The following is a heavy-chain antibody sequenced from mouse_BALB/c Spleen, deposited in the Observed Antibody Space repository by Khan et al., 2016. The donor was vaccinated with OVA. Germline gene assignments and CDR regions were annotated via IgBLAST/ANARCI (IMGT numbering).Heavy chain of an antibody. CDR3: ARRGGGDRFAY. V-gene: IGHV1S137*01. J-gene: IGHJ3*01. CDR2: VNTYYGDA. CDR1: GYTFTDFT. Sequence: QVRLQQSGAELVRPGVSVKISCKGSGYTFTDFTMHWVKQSPAKSLEWIGVVNTYYGDATYNQKFKGKATMTVDKSSTTAYMELARLTSEDSAIYYCARRGGGDRFAYWGQGTLVTVSA.